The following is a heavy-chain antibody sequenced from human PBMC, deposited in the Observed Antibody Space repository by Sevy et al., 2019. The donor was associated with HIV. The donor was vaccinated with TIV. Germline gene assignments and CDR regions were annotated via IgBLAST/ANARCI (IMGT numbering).Heavy chain of an antibody. CDR2: INPNSGGT. J-gene: IGHJ3*02. D-gene: IGHD3-22*01. V-gene: IGHV1-2*02. Sequence: ASVKVSCKASGYTFTDYFMHWVRQTPGQGLEWMGWINPNSGGTNYAQRFRGRVTMTRDTSISTAYMELSRLRSDDTAVYYCASLSGYYYDSSRYYNTDAFDIWGQGTMVTVSS. CDR3: ASLSGYYYDSSRYYNTDAFDI. CDR1: GYTFTDYF.